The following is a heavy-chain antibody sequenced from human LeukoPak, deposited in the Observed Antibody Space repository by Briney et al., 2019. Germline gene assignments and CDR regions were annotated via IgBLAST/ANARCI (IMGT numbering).Heavy chain of an antibody. CDR3: ARYFDWLPFDY. CDR2: INSDGSST. D-gene: IGHD3-9*01. J-gene: IGHJ4*02. V-gene: IGHV3-74*01. CDR1: GFTFSIYW. Sequence: GGSLRLSCAASGFTFSIYWMHWVRQAPGKGLVWVSRINSDGSSTSYAHSVKGRFTISRDNAKNTLYLQMNSLRAEDTAVYYCARYFDWLPFDYWGQGTLVTVSS.